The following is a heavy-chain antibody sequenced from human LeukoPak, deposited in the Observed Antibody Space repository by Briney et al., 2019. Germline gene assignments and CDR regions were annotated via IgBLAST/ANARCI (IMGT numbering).Heavy chain of an antibody. CDR1: GGTFSSYA. CDR2: IIPILGIA. Sequence: SVKVSCKASGGTFSSYAISWVRQAPGQGLEWMGRIIPILGIANYAQKFQGRVTITADKSTSTAYMELSSLRSEDTAVYYCARDNPRIAAADYWGQGTLVTVSS. J-gene: IGHJ4*02. V-gene: IGHV1-69*04. CDR3: ARDNPRIAAADY. D-gene: IGHD6-13*01.